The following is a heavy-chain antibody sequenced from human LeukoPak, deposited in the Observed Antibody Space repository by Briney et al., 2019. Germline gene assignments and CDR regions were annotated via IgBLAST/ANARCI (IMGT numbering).Heavy chain of an antibody. V-gene: IGHV6-1*01. CDR2: TYYRSKWYN. D-gene: IGHD6-19*01. Sequence: SQTLSLTCAISGDSVSSNSAAWNWIRQSPSRGLEWLGRTYYRSKWYNDYAVSVKSRITINPDTSKNQFSLQLNSVTPEDTAVYYCARFDSSGWSQTGYFDYWGQGTLVTVSS. CDR3: ARFDSSGWSQTGYFDY. CDR1: GDSVSSNSAA. J-gene: IGHJ4*02.